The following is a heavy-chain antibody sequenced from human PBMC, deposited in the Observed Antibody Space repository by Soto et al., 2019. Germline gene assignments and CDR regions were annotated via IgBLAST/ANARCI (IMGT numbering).Heavy chain of an antibody. CDR2: ISWNGGTM. CDR3: AKDNGGYYDSSGNFEY. CDR1: GFTFSSYA. V-gene: IGHV3-9*01. J-gene: IGHJ4*02. D-gene: IGHD3-22*01. Sequence: EVPLLESGGGLVQPGGSLRLSCAASGFTFSSYAMSWVRQAPGQGLEWVSGISWNGGTMGYGDSVKGRFTISRDNTKNSLYLQMNSLRAEDTAFYYCAKDNGGYYDSSGNFEYWGQGTLVTVSS.